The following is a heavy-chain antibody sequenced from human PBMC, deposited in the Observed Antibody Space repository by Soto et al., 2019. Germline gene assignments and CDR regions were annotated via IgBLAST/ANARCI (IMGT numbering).Heavy chain of an antibody. CDR1: GFTFSSYA. D-gene: IGHD3-9*01. CDR2: ISGSGGST. CDR3: AKDPSDRLASEAFDY. V-gene: IGHV3-23*01. Sequence: EVQLLESGGGLVQPGGSLRLSCAASGFTFSSYAMSWVRQAPGKGLEWVSAISGSGGSTYYADSVKGRFTISRDNSKNTLYLQMNSMRAEDTAVYYCAKDPSDRLASEAFDYWGQGTLVTVSS. J-gene: IGHJ4*02.